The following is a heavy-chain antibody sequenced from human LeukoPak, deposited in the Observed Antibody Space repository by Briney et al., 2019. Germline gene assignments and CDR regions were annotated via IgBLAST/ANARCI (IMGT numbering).Heavy chain of an antibody. D-gene: IGHD3-22*01. V-gene: IGHV3-23*01. Sequence: GGSMRLSCAAYGFTLSSYAMSWVRQAPGKGLEWVSAISGSGGSTYYADSVKGRFTISRDNSKNTLYLQMNSLRAEDTAVYYCAKGLPSAVHTMIGTFDIWGQGTMVTVSS. J-gene: IGHJ3*02. CDR3: AKGLPSAVHTMIGTFDI. CDR2: ISGSGGST. CDR1: GFTLSSYA.